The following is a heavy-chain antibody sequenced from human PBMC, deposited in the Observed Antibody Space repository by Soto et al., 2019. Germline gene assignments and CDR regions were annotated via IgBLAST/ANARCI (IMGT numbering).Heavy chain of an antibody. V-gene: IGHV4-39*01. CDR3: ARQRRYYYDSSGYPDY. J-gene: IGHJ4*02. CDR2: IYYSGST. CDR1: GGSISSSSYY. D-gene: IGHD3-22*01. Sequence: SETLSLTCTVSGGSISSSSYYWGWIRQPPGKGLEWIGSIYYSGSTYYNPSLKSRVTISVDTSKNQFSLKLSSVTAADTAVYYCARQRRYYYDSSGYPDYWGQGTLVTVSS.